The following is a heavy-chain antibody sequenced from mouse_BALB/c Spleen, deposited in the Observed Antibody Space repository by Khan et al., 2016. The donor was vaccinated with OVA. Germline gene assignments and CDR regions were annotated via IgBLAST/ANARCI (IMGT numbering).Heavy chain of an antibody. D-gene: IGHD3-1*01. CDR1: GYIFINYN. V-gene: IGHV1-77*01. J-gene: IGHJ3*01. CDR2: ISPGSGST. CDR3: AREWGYWFAY. Sequence: QVQLKQSGTELARPCPSLNLSCTVSGYIFINYNIKRLKRRTAGDQVGFGEISPGSGSTYYNETLKGKATLTPDKSSNTSYMQLSTLTSEDSAVDIVAREWGYWFAYWGQGTLVTVSA.